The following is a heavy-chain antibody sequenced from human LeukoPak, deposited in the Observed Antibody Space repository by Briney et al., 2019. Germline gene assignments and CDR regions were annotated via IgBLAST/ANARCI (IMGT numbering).Heavy chain of an antibody. CDR1: GYTFTSYA. V-gene: IGHV1-3*01. D-gene: IGHD6-19*01. CDR3: ARNQVAGNAFDI. CDR2: INAGNGNT. Sequence: ASVKASCKASGYTFTSYAMHWVRQAPGQRLEWMGWINAGNGNTKYSQKFQGRVTITRDTSASTAYMELSSLRSEDTAVYYCARNQVAGNAFDIWGQGTMVTVSS. J-gene: IGHJ3*02.